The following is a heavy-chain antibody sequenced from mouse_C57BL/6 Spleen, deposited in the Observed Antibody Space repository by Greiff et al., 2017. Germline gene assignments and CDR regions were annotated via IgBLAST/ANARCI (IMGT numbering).Heavy chain of an antibody. CDR2: INYDGSST. V-gene: IGHV5-16*01. D-gene: IGHD2-4*01. J-gene: IGHJ4*01. CDR3: ARAGGDYDGVNYYAMDY. CDR1: GFTFSDYY. Sequence: EVKLVESEGGLVQPGSSMKLSCTASGFTFSDYYMAWVRQVPEKGLEWVANINYDGSSTYYLDSLKSRFIISRDNAKNILYLQMSSLKSEDTATYYCARAGGDYDGVNYYAMDYWGQGTSVTVSS.